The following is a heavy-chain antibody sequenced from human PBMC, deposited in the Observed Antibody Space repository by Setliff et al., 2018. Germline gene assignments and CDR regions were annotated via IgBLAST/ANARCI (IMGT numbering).Heavy chain of an antibody. D-gene: IGHD1-1*01. V-gene: IGHV7-4-1*02. Sequence: ASVKVSCKASGYTFNNYAINWVRQALGQGLEWMGWINTDTGNPTSAQGFTGRFVFSLDTSVSTAYLQISSLKAEDTALYYCARVGTGSLLDYWGQGTLVTVSS. CDR3: ARVGTGSLLDY. CDR2: INTDTGNP. J-gene: IGHJ4*02. CDR1: GYTFNNYA.